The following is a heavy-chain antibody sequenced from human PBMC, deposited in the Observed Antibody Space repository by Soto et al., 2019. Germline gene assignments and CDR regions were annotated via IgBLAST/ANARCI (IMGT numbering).Heavy chain of an antibody. D-gene: IGHD3-22*01. CDR2: INPNSGGT. CDR1: GYTFTGYY. J-gene: IGHJ6*02. Sequence: ASVKVSCKASGYTFTGYYMHWVRQAPGQGLEWMGWINPNSGGTNYAQKFQGWVTMTRDTSISTAYMELSRLRSDDTAVYYCARDRGSSGYYPDLSGMDVWGQGTTVTVSS. CDR3: ARDRGSSGYYPDLSGMDV. V-gene: IGHV1-2*04.